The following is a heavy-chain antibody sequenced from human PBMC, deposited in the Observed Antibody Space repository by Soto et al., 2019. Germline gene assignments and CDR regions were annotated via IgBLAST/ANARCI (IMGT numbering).Heavy chain of an antibody. V-gene: IGHV3-30*18. CDR1: GFTFRSYG. J-gene: IGHJ4*02. D-gene: IGHD3-9*01. Sequence: PGGSLRLSCAASGFTFRSYGMHWVRRAPGKGLEWVAVISYDGSNKYYADSVKGRFTISRDNSKNTLYLQMNSLRAEDTAVYYCAKGQLRYFDWLSMMVDYWGQGTLVTVS. CDR3: AKGQLRYFDWLSMMVDY. CDR2: ISYDGSNK.